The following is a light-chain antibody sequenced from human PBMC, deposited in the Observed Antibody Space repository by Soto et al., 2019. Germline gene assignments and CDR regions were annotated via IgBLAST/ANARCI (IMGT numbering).Light chain of an antibody. Sequence: EIVLTQSPGTLSLSPGERATLSCRASQSLTNNYFAWYQQKPGRALRLLIDSASTRATGIPDRFSGSGSGTDFTLNISRLEAEDVAVYYCQQYEAVVTFGQGTKVEI. CDR1: QSLTNNY. V-gene: IGKV3-20*01. J-gene: IGKJ1*01. CDR3: QQYEAVVT. CDR2: SAS.